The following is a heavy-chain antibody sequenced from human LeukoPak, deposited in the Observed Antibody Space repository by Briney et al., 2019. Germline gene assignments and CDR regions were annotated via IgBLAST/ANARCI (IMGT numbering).Heavy chain of an antibody. D-gene: IGHD5-12*01. CDR1: GFTFSSYA. V-gene: IGHV3-30-3*01. CDR3: AKDPYSGYDFGYFDL. J-gene: IGHJ2*01. CDR2: ISYDGSNK. Sequence: GGSLRLSCAASGFTFSSYAMHWVRQAPGKGLEWVAVISYDGSNKYYADSVKGRFTISRDNAKNSLYLQMNSLRAEDTALYYCAKDPYSGYDFGYFDLWGRGTLVTVSS.